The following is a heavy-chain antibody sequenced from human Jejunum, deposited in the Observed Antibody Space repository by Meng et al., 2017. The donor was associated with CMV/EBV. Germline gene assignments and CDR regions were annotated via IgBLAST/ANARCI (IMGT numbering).Heavy chain of an antibody. J-gene: IGHJ4*02. V-gene: IGHV3-72*01. CDR2: AKPKSYTT. Sequence: RMSCSASGLILTDYYMDWVRQAPGKGLEWVGRAKPKSYTTQLAASVEGRFTISRDDSKNSLFLQMNNLKTEDTALYYCVRDNWGLDYWGQGTLVTVSS. D-gene: IGHD7-27*01. CDR3: VRDNWGLDY. CDR1: GLILTDYY.